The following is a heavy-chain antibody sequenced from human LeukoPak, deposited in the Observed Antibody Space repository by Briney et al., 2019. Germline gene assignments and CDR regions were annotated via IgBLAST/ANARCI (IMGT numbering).Heavy chain of an antibody. D-gene: IGHD3-3*01. V-gene: IGHV4-59*01. CDR3: ARVPPHFGVVNYYYYCMDV. CDR2: IYYSGST. Sequence: SETLSLTCTVSGGSISSYYWSWIRQPPGKGLEWIGYIYYSGSTNYNPSLKSRVTISVDTSKNQFSLKLSSVTAADTAVYYCARVPPHFGVVNYYYYCMDVWGKGTTVTVSS. J-gene: IGHJ6*03. CDR1: GGSISSYY.